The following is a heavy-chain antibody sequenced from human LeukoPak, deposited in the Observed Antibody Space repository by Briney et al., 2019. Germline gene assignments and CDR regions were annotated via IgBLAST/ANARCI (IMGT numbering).Heavy chain of an antibody. CDR3: AQGSGWYYFDY. J-gene: IGHJ4*02. CDR2: ISYDGSNK. V-gene: IGHV3-30*18. CDR1: GFTFSSYG. Sequence: PGGSLRLSCAASGFTFSSYGMHWVREAPGKGLEWVAVISYDGSNKYYADSVKGRFTISRDNSKNTLYLQMNSLRAEDTAVYYCAQGSGWYYFDYWGQGTLVTVSP. D-gene: IGHD6-19*01.